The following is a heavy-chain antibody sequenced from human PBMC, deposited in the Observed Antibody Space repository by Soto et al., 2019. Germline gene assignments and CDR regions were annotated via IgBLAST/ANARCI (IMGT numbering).Heavy chain of an antibody. V-gene: IGHV3-23*01. CDR3: AKDPISMVRGVV. CDR1: GFTFSTCA. CDR2: ISGSGDNT. D-gene: IGHD3-10*01. Sequence: EVQVLESGGGLVQSGGSLRLSCAASGFTFSTCAMSWVHQAPGKGLEWVSSISGSGDNTYYADSVKGRFTIARDNSKNTLFLKMNSLRADDTAVYYCAKDPISMVRGVVWGQGTLVTVSS. J-gene: IGHJ4*02.